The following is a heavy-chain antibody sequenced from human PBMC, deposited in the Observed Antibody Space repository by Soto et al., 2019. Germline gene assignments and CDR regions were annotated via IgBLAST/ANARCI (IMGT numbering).Heavy chain of an antibody. J-gene: IGHJ3*02. CDR3: ARDAYSSGWTFRRI. CDR2: ISAYNGNT. V-gene: IGHV1-18*01. CDR1: GYTFTSYG. D-gene: IGHD6-19*01. Sequence: GASVKVSCKASGYTFTSYGISWVRQAPGQGLEWMGWISAYNGNTNYAQKLQGRVTMTTDTSTSTAYMELRSLRSDDTAVYYCARDAYSSGWTFRRIRGQGTMVTVSS.